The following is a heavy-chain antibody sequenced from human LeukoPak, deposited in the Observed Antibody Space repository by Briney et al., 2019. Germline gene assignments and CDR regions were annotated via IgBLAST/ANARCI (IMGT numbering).Heavy chain of an antibody. CDR3: AKRDGVGYSYVYYFDY. V-gene: IGHV3-23*01. CDR2: ISGSGGST. D-gene: IGHD5-18*01. Sequence: PGGSLRLSCAASGFTFSSYAMRWLRQAPGKGLEWVSAISGSGGSTYYADSVKGRFTISRDNSKNTLYLQMNSLRAEDTAVYYCAKRDGVGYSYVYYFDYWGQGTLVTVSS. J-gene: IGHJ4*02. CDR1: GFTFSSYA.